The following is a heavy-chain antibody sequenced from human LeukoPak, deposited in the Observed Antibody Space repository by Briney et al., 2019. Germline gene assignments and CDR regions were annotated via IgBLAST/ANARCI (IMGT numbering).Heavy chain of an antibody. CDR1: GFTFSSYS. D-gene: IGHD3-16*01. J-gene: IGHJ5*02. Sequence: GGFLRLSCAASGFTFSSYSMNWVRQAPGKGLEWVSSISSSGRYIYYADSVRGRFTISRDNAKNLLYLQMNSLRAEDTAVFYCAREDMITFGGVPGWFDPWGQGTLVTVSS. CDR3: AREDMITFGGVPGWFDP. CDR2: ISSSGRYI. V-gene: IGHV3-21*01.